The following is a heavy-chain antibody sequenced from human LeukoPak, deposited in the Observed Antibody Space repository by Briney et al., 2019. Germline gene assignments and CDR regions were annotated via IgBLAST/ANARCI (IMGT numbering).Heavy chain of an antibody. V-gene: IGHV3-30*02. D-gene: IGHD2-2*01. CDR1: GFTFSSYG. J-gene: IGHJ4*02. CDR3: ARQERYHYYFDY. CDR2: IRYDGSNK. Sequence: GGSLRLSCAASGFTFSSYGMHWVRQAPGKGLEWVAFIRYDGSNKYYADSVKGRFTISRDNSKNTLYLQMNSLRPEDTAVYYCARQERYHYYFDYWGQGTLVTVSS.